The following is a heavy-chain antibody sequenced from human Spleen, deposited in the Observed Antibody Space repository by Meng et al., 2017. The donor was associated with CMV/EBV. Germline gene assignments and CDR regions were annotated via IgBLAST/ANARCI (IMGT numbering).Heavy chain of an antibody. V-gene: IGHV4-59*04. Sequence: SETLSLTCTVSGVSINSYYWSWIRQPPGKGLEWIGSIYHSGSTYYNPSLKSRVTISVDTSKNQFSLKLSSMTAADTAVYYCAKRKSRIVIVPTANYYFDSWGQGTLVTVSS. CDR1: GVSINSYY. J-gene: IGHJ4*02. D-gene: IGHD2-2*01. CDR2: IYHSGST. CDR3: AKRKSRIVIVPTANYYFDS.